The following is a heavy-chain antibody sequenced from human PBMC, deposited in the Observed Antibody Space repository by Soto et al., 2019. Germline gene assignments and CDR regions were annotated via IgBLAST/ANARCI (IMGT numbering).Heavy chain of an antibody. CDR2: ISSSASHI. CDR3: ARGYTGYCSGGTCYWFDP. Sequence: EVQLVESGGGLVKPGGSLRLSCAASGFSFSSYSMNWVRQAPGKGLEWVSSISSSASHINYADSVKGRFTISRDNAKKSRYLQMNILRAEDTAVYYCARGYTGYCSGGTCYWFDPWGQGTLVTVSS. D-gene: IGHD2-15*01. J-gene: IGHJ5*02. CDR1: GFSFSSYS. V-gene: IGHV3-21*01.